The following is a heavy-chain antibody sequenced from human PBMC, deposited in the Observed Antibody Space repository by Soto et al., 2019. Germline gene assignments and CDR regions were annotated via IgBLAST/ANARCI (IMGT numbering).Heavy chain of an antibody. D-gene: IGHD3-3*01. CDR1: GGTFRSYA. Sequence: SVQVSFQASGGTFRSYAISWVRQAPGQGLEWMGGIIPIFGTANYAQKFQGRVTITADESTSTAYMELSSLRSEDTAVYYCGRDSGGDYWSGLYGMDVWGQGTTVTVSS. J-gene: IGHJ6*02. CDR2: IIPIFGTA. CDR3: GRDSGGDYWSGLYGMDV. V-gene: IGHV1-69*13.